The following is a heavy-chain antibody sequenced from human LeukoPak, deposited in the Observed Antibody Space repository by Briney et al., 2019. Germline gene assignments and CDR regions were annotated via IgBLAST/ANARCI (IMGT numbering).Heavy chain of an antibody. CDR2: ISGSGGST. Sequence: GGSLGLSCAASGFIFSDFYMGWIRQAPGKGLEWVSAISGSGGSTYYADSVKGRFTISRDNSKNTLYLQMNSLRAEDTAVYYCAKDVMGRVYHYYFDYWGQGTLVTVSS. D-gene: IGHD6-13*01. CDR3: AKDVMGRVYHYYFDY. J-gene: IGHJ4*02. V-gene: IGHV3-23*01. CDR1: GFIFSDFY.